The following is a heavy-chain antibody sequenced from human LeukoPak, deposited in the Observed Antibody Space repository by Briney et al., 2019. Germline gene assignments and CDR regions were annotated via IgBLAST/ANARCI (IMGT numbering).Heavy chain of an antibody. CDR1: GYTFTSHG. V-gene: IGHV1-18*01. D-gene: IGHD2/OR15-2a*01. CDR3: ARVRDYLFDY. J-gene: IGHJ4*02. CDR2: IRPSTGDT. Sequence: GASVKVSCRASGYTFTSHGITWVRQAPGQGPEWMGWIRPSTGDTDYALNLQGRVTLTTDTSTGTAYMELRSLRSDDTAVYYCARVRDYLFDYWGQGTLVTVSS.